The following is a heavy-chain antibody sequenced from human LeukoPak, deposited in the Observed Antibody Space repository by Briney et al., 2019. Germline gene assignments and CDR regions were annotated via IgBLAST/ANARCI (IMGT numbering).Heavy chain of an antibody. CDR1: GFTVSSNN. CDR3: ARVLRRVLTGYYYYYGMDV. Sequence: QTEGSLRLSCAASGFTVSSNNMSWVRQAPGKGLERVSVIYSGGSTYYADSVKGRFTISRDNSKNTLYLQMNSLRAEDTAVYYCARVLRRVLTGYYYYYGMDVWGQGSTVTVSS. CDR2: IYSGGST. D-gene: IGHD3-9*01. J-gene: IGHJ6*02. V-gene: IGHV3-53*01.